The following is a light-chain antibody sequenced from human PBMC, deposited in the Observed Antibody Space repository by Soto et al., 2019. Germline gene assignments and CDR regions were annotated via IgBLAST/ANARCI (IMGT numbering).Light chain of an antibody. CDR2: EAS. CDR3: QQYHGYPWT. J-gene: IGKJ1*01. CDR1: QSISSW. Sequence: DIQMTQSPSTLSASLGDRVTISCRASQSISSWLAWYQHKPGKAPKLLIYEASISESGVPSRFSGSGSGTQFTLTISSLQPDDLATYFCQQYHGYPWTFSQGTKVDIK. V-gene: IGKV1-5*03.